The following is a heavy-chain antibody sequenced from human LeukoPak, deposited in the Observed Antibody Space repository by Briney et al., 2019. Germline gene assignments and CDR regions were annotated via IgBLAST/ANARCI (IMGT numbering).Heavy chain of an antibody. D-gene: IGHD1-20*01. CDR2: IKQDGSEK. V-gene: IGHV3-7*01. CDR3: ATGITGTKRVGYFDY. Sequence: PGGSLRLSCSGSGFTFSGSAIHWVRQAPGKGLEWVANIKQDGSEKYYVDSVKGRFTISRDNAKNSLYLQMNSLRAEDTAVYYCATGITGTKRVGYFDYWGQGTLVTVSS. CDR1: GFTFSGSA. J-gene: IGHJ4*02.